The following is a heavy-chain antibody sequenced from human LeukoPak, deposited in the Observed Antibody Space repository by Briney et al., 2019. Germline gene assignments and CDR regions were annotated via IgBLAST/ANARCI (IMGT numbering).Heavy chain of an antibody. CDR1: GFTFRDYW. Sequence: GGSLRLSCAASGFTFRDYWTTWVRQAPGKGLEWVANIKKDGSEKYYVDSVKGRFTISRDNAKNSLYLQMNSLRAEDTAVYYCARVPSEAYSSGPDAFDIWGQGTMVTVSS. V-gene: IGHV3-7*01. D-gene: IGHD6-19*01. CDR2: IKKDGSEK. CDR3: ARVPSEAYSSGPDAFDI. J-gene: IGHJ3*02.